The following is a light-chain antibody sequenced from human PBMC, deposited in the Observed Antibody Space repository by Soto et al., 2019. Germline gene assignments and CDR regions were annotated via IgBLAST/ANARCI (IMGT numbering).Light chain of an antibody. CDR2: WAS. Sequence: DIVMTQSPDSLAVSLGERATINCKSSQSLLYSSNSKNYLAWYQRKSGQPPKLLIYWASTRESGVPDRFSGSGSGTDFTLTIISLQADDVAVYYCQQYLSIPRTFGQGTKVEIK. J-gene: IGKJ1*01. CDR3: QQYLSIPRT. V-gene: IGKV4-1*01. CDR1: QSLLYSSNSKNY.